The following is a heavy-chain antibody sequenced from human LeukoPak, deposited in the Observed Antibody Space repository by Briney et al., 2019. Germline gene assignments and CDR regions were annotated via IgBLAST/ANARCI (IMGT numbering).Heavy chain of an antibody. CDR1: GFTFDDYA. CDR3: AKHWRRGYGSGSSYFDY. CDR2: ISWNSGSI. J-gene: IGHJ4*02. Sequence: GRSLRLSCAASGFTFDDYAMHWVRQAPGKGLEWVSGISWNSGSIGYADSVKGRFTISRDNAKNSLYLQMNSLRAEDTALYYCAKHWRRGYGSGSSYFDYWGQGTLVTVSS. D-gene: IGHD3-10*01. V-gene: IGHV3-9*01.